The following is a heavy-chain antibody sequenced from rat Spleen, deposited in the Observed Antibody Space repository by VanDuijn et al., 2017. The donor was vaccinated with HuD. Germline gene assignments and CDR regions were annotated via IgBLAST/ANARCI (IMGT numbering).Heavy chain of an antibody. V-gene: IGHV5-22*01. D-gene: IGHD1-7*01. Sequence: EVQLVESGGGLVQPGRSLKLSCAASGFTFSNSYMAWVRQAPTKGLEWVASISYDGSSIYYRDSVKGRFTISRDNAKNTVYLQMNSLRSEDTATYYCAKPPLWAWGYFDFWGPGTMVTVSS. CDR1: GFTFSNSY. CDR3: AKPPLWAWGYFDF. J-gene: IGHJ1*01. CDR2: ISYDGSSI.